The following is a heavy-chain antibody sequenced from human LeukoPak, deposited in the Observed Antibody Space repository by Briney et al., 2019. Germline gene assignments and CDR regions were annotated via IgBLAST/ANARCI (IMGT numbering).Heavy chain of an antibody. J-gene: IGHJ4*02. CDR1: GYTFTRYG. Sequence: ASVKVSCKASGYTFTRYGISWVRQAPGQGLEWTGWISGYNANTKYAQKLQGRVTMTTDTSTSTAYMDLRSLRSDDTAVYYCARESSGLPGTREFDYWGQGTLVTVSS. V-gene: IGHV1-18*01. D-gene: IGHD6-13*01. CDR3: ARESSGLPGTREFDY. CDR2: ISGYNANT.